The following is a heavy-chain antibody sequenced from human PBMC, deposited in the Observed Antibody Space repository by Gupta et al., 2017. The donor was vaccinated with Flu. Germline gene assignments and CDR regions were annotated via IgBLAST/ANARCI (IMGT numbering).Heavy chain of an antibody. CDR2: IIPIFGTA. J-gene: IGHJ5*02. D-gene: IGHD2-2*01. Sequence: LEWMGGIIPIFGTANYAQKFQGRVTITADKSTSTAYMELSSLRSEDTAVYYCARETCSSTSCYRLLVRWFDPWGQGTLVTVSS. CDR3: ARETCSSTSCYRLLVRWFDP. V-gene: IGHV1-69*06.